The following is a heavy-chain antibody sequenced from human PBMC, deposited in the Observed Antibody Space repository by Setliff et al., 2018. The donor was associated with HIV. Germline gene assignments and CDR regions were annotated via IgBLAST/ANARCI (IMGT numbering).Heavy chain of an antibody. Sequence: AASVKVSCKASGYTLTSYEINWVRQATGQGLEWMGWMNPNSGDTGYAQKFQGRVTMTRNTSISTAFMELSSLRSEDTAVYYCARQLSNSLDHWGQGTPVTVSS. J-gene: IGHJ4*02. V-gene: IGHV1-8*02. CDR1: GYTLTSYE. CDR2: MNPNSGDT. D-gene: IGHD6-6*01. CDR3: ARQLSNSLDH.